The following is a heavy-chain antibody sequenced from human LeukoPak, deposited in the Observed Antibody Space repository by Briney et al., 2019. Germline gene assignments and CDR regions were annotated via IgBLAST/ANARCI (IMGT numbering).Heavy chain of an antibody. D-gene: IGHD6-19*01. Sequence: SETLSLTCTVSGGSISSGGYYWSWIRQHPGKGLEWIGYIYYSGSTYYNPSLKSRVTISVDTSKNQFSLKLSFVTAADTAVYYCARDGSSGWYWSLDPWGQGTLVTVSS. J-gene: IGHJ5*02. CDR2: IYYSGST. V-gene: IGHV4-31*03. CDR1: GGSISSGGYY. CDR3: ARDGSSGWYWSLDP.